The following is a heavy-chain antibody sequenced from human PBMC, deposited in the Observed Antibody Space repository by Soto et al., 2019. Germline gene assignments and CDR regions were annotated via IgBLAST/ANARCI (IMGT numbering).Heavy chain of an antibody. V-gene: IGHV1-24*01. J-gene: IGHJ4*02. Sequence: ASVKVSCKVSGYTLTELPMHWVRQAPGKGLEWMGGFDPEDGETIYAQKFQGRVTMTEDTSTDTAYMELSSLRSEDTAVYYCATIGYDSSGYYGSISFHFDYWGQGTLVTVSS. CDR1: GYTLTELP. CDR3: ATIGYDSSGYYGSISFHFDY. CDR2: FDPEDGET. D-gene: IGHD3-22*01.